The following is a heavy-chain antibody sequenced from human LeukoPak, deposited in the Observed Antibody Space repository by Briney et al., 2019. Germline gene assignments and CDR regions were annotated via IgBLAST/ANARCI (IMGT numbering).Heavy chain of an antibody. V-gene: IGHV3-21*04. CDR3: AKDEEGGSRGGPFDY. Sequence: GGSLRLSCAASGFTFSSYSMNWVRQAPGKGLEWVSSISSSSSYIYYADSVKGRFTISRDNAKNSLFLQMNSLRADDTAVYYCAKDEEGGSRGGPFDYWGQGTLVTVSP. CDR2: ISSSSSYI. J-gene: IGHJ4*02. D-gene: IGHD1-26*01. CDR1: GFTFSSYS.